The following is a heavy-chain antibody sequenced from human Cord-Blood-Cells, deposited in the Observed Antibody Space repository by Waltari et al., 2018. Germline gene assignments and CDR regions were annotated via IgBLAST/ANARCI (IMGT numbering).Heavy chain of an antibody. CDR3: ARAEIVVVPAANWFDP. CDR2: IYYSGST. D-gene: IGHD2-2*01. V-gene: IGHV4-31*03. Sequence: QVQLQESGPGLVKPSQTLSLTCTVSGGSISSGGYYWSWIRQHPGKGLEWIGYIYYSGSTYYNPSLKSRVTISVDTSKNQFSLKLSSVTAADTAVYYCARAEIVVVPAANWFDPWGQGTLVTVSP. J-gene: IGHJ5*02. CDR1: GGSISSGGYY.